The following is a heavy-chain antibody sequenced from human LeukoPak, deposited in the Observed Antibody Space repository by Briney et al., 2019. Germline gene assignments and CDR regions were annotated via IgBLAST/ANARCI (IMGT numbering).Heavy chain of an antibody. V-gene: IGHV4-59*08. CDR1: GGSISSYY. D-gene: IGHD3-10*01. CDR3: ASSRGSGSFYFDY. J-gene: IGHJ4*02. Sequence: PSETLSLTCTVSGGSISSYYWSWIRQPSGKGLEWIGYIYYSGSTNYNPSLKSRVTISVDTSRNQFSLKLSSVTAADTAVYYCASSRGSGSFYFDYWGQGTLVTVSS. CDR2: IYYSGST.